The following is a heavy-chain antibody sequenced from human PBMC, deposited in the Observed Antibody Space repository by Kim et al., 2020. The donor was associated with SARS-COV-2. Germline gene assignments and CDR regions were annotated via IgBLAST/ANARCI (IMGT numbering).Heavy chain of an antibody. CDR3: ARVVTIFGVVTTSDY. V-gene: IGHV4-31*03. D-gene: IGHD3-3*01. Sequence: SETLSLTCTVSGGSISSGGYYWSWIRQHPGKGREWIGYIYYSGSTYYNPSLKSRVTISVDTSKNQFSLKLSSVTAADTAVYYCARVVTIFGVVTTSDYWGQGTLVTVSS. CDR1: GGSISSGGYY. J-gene: IGHJ4*02. CDR2: IYYSGST.